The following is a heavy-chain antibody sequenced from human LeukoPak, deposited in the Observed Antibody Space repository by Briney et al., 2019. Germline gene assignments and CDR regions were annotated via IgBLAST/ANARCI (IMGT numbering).Heavy chain of an antibody. D-gene: IGHD1-26*01. CDR2: ISAYNGNT. V-gene: IGHV1-18*01. Sequence: ASVKVSCKASGYTFTSYCISWVRQPPGQGLEWMGCISAYNGNTNYPQKLQARVTMTTDTSTSTAYMELRSMRSDDTAVYYCARDRNSGRGYWNYYYMDVWGKGTTVTISS. CDR1: GYTFTSYC. CDR3: ARDRNSGRGYWNYYYMDV. J-gene: IGHJ6*03.